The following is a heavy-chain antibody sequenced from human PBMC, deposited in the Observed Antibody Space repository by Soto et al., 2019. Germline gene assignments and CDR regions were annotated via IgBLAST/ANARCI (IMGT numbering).Heavy chain of an antibody. CDR2: INPNSGGT. V-gene: IGHV1-2*02. CDR1: GHSFTNYY. D-gene: IGHD4-17*01. CDR3: ASHYGDYASWFDP. Sequence: ASVKVSCKASGHSFTNYYLHWVREAPGQGLEWMGWINPNSGGTKYAQKFQGRVTMTRDTSINTVYMELSSLRSDDTAVYFCASHYGDYASWFDPWGQGTLVTVSS. J-gene: IGHJ5*02.